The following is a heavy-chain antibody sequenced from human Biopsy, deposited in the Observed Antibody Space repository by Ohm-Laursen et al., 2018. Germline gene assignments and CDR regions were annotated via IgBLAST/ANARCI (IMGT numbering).Heavy chain of an antibody. CDR2: ITRDGFYM. CDR1: GLTVSSNY. V-gene: IGHV3-21*06. J-gene: IGHJ4*02. D-gene: IGHD3-3*01. CDR3: ARGGADFHGTDS. Sequence: SLRLSCTAVGLTVSSNYMNWVRQAPGKGLEWVSSITRDGFYMFYADSVKGRFTISRDYAKNLVSLEMNSLRVEDTAVYYCARGGADFHGTDSWGQGTLVSVSS.